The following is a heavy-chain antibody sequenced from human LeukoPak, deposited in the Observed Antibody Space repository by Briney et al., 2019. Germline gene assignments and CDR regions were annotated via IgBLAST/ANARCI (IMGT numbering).Heavy chain of an antibody. J-gene: IGHJ6*03. CDR3: ARVGTRKYSSSWYVSHYYYYMDV. CDR1: GGTFSSYA. D-gene: IGHD6-13*01. V-gene: IGHV1-69*05. Sequence: ASVKVSCKASGGTFSSYAIIWVRQAPGQGLEWMGGIIPIFGTANYAQKFQRRVTITTDESTSTAYMELSSLRSEDTAVYYCARVGTRKYSSSWYVSHYYYYMDVWGKGTTVTVSS. CDR2: IIPIFGTA.